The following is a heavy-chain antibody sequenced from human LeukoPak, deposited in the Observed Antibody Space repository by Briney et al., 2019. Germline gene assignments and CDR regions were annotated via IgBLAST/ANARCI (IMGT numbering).Heavy chain of an antibody. D-gene: IGHD6-13*01. V-gene: IGHV3-30*04. CDR1: GFTFSSYA. CDR2: ISYDGSDK. J-gene: IGHJ5*02. Sequence: GGSLRLSCAASGFTFSSYAMHWVRQAPGKGLERVAVISYDGSDKYYADSVKGRFTISRDNSKNTLYLQTNSLRAEDTAVYYCARSSAAAGRGGWFDPWGQGTLVTVSS. CDR3: ARSSAAAGRGGWFDP.